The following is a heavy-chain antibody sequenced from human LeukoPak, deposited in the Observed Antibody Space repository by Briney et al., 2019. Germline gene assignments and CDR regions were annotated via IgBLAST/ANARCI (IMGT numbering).Heavy chain of an antibody. CDR2: ISGSGGGT. CDR3: AKDLGLQLNYYYYGMDV. CDR1: GLTFSSYA. J-gene: IGHJ6*02. D-gene: IGHD1-7*01. V-gene: IGHV3-23*01. Sequence: GGSLRLSCAASGLTFSSYAMSWVRQAPGKGLEWVSGISGSGGGTYYADSVKGRFTISRDNSKNTLYLQMNSLRAEDTAVYYCAKDLGLQLNYYYYGMDVWGQGTTVTVSS.